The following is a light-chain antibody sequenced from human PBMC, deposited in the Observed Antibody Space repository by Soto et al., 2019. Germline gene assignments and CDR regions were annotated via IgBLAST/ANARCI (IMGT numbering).Light chain of an antibody. CDR3: QQYNNRIT. V-gene: IGKV3-15*01. CDR1: QSVSSN. CDR2: GAS. Sequence: VMTQSPAALSVSPGERATLSCRASQSVSSNLAWYQQKPGQAPRLLIYGASTRATGIPARFSGSGSGTEFTLTISSLQSEDFAVYYCQQYNNRITFGQGTK. J-gene: IGKJ1*01.